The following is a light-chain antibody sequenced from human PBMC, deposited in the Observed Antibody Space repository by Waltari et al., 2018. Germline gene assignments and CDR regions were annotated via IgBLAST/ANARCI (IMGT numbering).Light chain of an antibody. J-gene: IGLJ3*02. Sequence: QTVVTQEPSFSVSPGGTVALPCGLSSVSVSSCYYPSWYQQTPGQTPRTLIYNTNTRSSGVPDRFSGSSLGNKAALTITGAQADDESDYYCVLYMGRGVWVFGGGTKLTVL. CDR2: NTN. CDR1: SVSVSSCYY. CDR3: VLYMGRGVWV. V-gene: IGLV8-61*01.